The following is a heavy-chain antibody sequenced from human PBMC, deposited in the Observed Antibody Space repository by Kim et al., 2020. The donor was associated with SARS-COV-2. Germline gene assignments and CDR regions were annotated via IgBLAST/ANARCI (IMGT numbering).Heavy chain of an antibody. Sequence: TKDYAAPVKGRFTISRDDSKNTLYPQMNSLKTEDTAVYYCTTDPKSARLYWGQGTLVTVSS. V-gene: IGHV3-15*01. J-gene: IGHJ4*02. D-gene: IGHD6-6*01. CDR2: TK. CDR3: TTDPKSARLY.